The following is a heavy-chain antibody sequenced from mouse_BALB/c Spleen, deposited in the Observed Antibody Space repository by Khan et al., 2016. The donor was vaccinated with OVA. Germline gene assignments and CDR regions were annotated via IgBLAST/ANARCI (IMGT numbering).Heavy chain of an antibody. CDR2: IRYDGNS. CDR1: GYSITSGYF. J-gene: IGHJ3*01. D-gene: IGHD3-1*01. V-gene: IGHV3-6*02. CDR3: ARGGSSGPSWFAY. Sequence: EVQLQESGPGLVKPSQSLSLTCSVTGYSITSGYFWNWIRQFPGNKLEWMGYIRYDGNSNYNPSLKNRISITRDTSKNQFFLNLNSVTPEDTATYYCARGGSSGPSWFAYWGQGTLVTVSA.